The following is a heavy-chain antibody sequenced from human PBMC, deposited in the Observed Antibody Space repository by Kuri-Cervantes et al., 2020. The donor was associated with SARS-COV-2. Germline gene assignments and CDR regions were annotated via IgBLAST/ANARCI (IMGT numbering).Heavy chain of an antibody. CDR3: YCAPKEGFDS. V-gene: IGHV1-8*01. CDR2: VKTNSGNT. D-gene: IGHD2-21*01. Sequence: ASVKVSCKAPETTFPNYDINWVRQATGQGLERMGMVKTNSGNTLYAQIFQGRVTMTRDTSTSTVYLELSSLTSEDTAIYYCYCAPKEGFDSWGQGTRVTVSS. CDR1: ETTFPNYD. J-gene: IGHJ4*02.